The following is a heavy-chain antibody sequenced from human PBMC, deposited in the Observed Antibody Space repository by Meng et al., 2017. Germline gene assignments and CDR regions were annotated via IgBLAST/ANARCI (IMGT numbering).Heavy chain of an antibody. J-gene: IGHJ5*02. CDR1: GFTFSSFE. CDR3: ATRSGSYYIFWFDP. Sequence: GGSLRLSCAASGFTFSSFEMNWVRQAPGKGLEWVANIKQDGSEKYYVDSVKGRFTISRDNAKNSLYLQMNSLRAEDTAVYYCATRSGSYYIFWFDPWGQGTLVTVSS. V-gene: IGHV3-7*01. D-gene: IGHD1-26*01. CDR2: IKQDGSEK.